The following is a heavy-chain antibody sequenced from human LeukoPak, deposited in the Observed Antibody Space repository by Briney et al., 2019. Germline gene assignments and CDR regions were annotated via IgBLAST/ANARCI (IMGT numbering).Heavy chain of an antibody. V-gene: IGHV3-48*03. CDR2: ISSSGSTI. J-gene: IGHJ3*02. Sequence: GGSLRLSCATSGFTFSSYEMNWVRQAPGKGLEWVSYISSSGSTIYYADSVKGRFTISRDNAKNSLYLQMNSLRAEDTAVYYCARPEKSSDALDIWGQGTMVTVSS. CDR1: GFTFSSYE. D-gene: IGHD1-14*01. CDR3: ARPEKSSDALDI.